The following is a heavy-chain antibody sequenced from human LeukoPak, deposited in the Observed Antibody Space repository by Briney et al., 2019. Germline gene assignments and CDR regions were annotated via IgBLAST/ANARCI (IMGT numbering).Heavy chain of an antibody. V-gene: IGHV4-38-2*02. CDR1: GYSISSGYY. CDR2: IYHSGST. CDR3: ARRRYSGTYYGGEDYFDY. Sequence: SETLSLTCTVSGYSISSGYYWGWIRQPPGKGPEWIGSIYHSGSTYHNPSLKSRVTISVDTSKNQFSLKLSSVTAADTAVYYCARRRYSGTYYGGEDYFDYWGQGTLVTVSS. D-gene: IGHD1-26*01. J-gene: IGHJ4*02.